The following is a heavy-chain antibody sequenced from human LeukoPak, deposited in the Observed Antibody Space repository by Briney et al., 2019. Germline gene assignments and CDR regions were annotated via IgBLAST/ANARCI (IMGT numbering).Heavy chain of an antibody. CDR1: GGSISSTNW. Sequence: SGTLSLTCAVSGGSISSTNWWNWVRQPPGKGLEWIGEIYHSESPNYNPSLKSRVTISVDKSKNQFSLKLSSVTAADTAVYYCARRRDGYNSNWFDPWGRGTLVTVSS. D-gene: IGHD5-24*01. CDR2: IYHSESP. J-gene: IGHJ5*02. CDR3: ARRRDGYNSNWFDP. V-gene: IGHV4-4*02.